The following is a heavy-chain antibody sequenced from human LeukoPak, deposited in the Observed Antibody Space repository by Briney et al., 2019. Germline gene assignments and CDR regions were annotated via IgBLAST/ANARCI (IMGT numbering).Heavy chain of an antibody. J-gene: IGHJ6*03. CDR1: GFSFSTYG. Sequence: GGSLRLSCAASGFSFSTYGMQWVRQTPGKGLEWVANIKPDGSEKYYVDCVKGRLTISRENAQHSLYLQENSRRAEDTAVFSCVRDGRKSRVVDIVRKKETGYYYYMDVWGKGTTVTVSS. CDR2: IKPDGSEK. V-gene: IGHV3-7*01. D-gene: IGHD2-2*03. CDR3: VRDGRKSRVVDIVRKKETGYYYYMDV.